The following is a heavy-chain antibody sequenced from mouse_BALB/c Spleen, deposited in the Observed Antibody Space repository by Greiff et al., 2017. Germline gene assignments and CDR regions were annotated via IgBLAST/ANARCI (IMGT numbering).Heavy chain of an antibody. J-gene: IGHJ4*01. CDR1: GFSLTSYG. Sequence: VKLMESGPGLVAPSQSLSITCTVSGFSLTSYGVHWVRQPPGKGLEWLGVIWAGGSTNYNSALMSRLSISKDNSKSQFFLKMNSLQTDDTAMYYCARDGNYDVDYWGQGTSVTVSS. CDR3: ARDGNYDVDY. V-gene: IGHV2-9*02. D-gene: IGHD2-1*01. CDR2: IWAGGST.